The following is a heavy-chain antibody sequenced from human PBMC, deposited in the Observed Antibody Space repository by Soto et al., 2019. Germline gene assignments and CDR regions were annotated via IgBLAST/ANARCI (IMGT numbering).Heavy chain of an antibody. CDR3: ANNYYDSSGPPDY. Sequence: QVQLVESGGGVVQPGRSLRLSCAASGFTFSSYGMHWVRQAPGKGLEWVAVISYDGSNKYYADSVKGRFTISRDNSKNKLYLQMNSLRAEDTAGYYCANNYYDSSGPPDYWGQGTLVTVSS. D-gene: IGHD3-22*01. CDR1: GFTFSSYG. V-gene: IGHV3-30*18. J-gene: IGHJ4*02. CDR2: ISYDGSNK.